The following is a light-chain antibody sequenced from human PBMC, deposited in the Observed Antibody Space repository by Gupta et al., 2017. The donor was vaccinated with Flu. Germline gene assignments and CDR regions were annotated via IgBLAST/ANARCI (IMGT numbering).Light chain of an antibody. CDR3: QSADSSGTYPV. CDR2: KDS. V-gene: IGLV3-25*03. J-gene: IGLJ2*01. CDR1: ALPKQY. Sequence: ARITCSGDALPKQYAYWYQQKPGQAPVLVIYKDSERPSGIPERFSGSSSGTTVTLTISGVQAEDEADYYCQSADSSGTYPVFGGGTKLTVL.